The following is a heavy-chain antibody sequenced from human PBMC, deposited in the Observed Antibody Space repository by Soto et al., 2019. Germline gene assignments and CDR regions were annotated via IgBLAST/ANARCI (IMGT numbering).Heavy chain of an antibody. CDR1: GFSVSAYY. J-gene: IGHJ6*02. CDR3: ARGYCGGTSCLECPQPNGMDV. V-gene: IGHV3-53*01. Sequence: EAQMAESGGGLIQPGGSLSLSCAAFGFSVSAYYMTWVRQAPGKGLEWLSNIYRGGTIYYSGSVKGRFTISRDDSRNTLDLHMTYPSAEATAVYHCARGYCGGTSCLECPQPNGMDVWGPGTTVTVS. D-gene: IGHD2-21*01. CDR2: IYRGGTI.